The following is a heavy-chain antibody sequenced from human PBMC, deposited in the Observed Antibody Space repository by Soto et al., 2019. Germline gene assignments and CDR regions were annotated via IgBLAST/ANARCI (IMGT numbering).Heavy chain of an antibody. CDR2: ISYKSGYI. CDR1: GFSFSRSG. Sequence: GGSLRLSCAASGFSFSRSGMNWVRQAPGKCLEWVSSISYKSGYIYYADSVKGRFTISRDNAENSLFLQMNTLRVEDTALYCCASQKGGAFDIWGQGTMVTVSS. V-gene: IGHV3-21*01. J-gene: IGHJ3*02. CDR3: ASQKGGAFDI. D-gene: IGHD3-16*01.